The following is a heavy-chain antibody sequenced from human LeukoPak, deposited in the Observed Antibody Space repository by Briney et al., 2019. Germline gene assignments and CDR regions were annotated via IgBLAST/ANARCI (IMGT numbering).Heavy chain of an antibody. CDR3: AREGSSWFLDY. Sequence: GGSLRLSCAASGFTFSSYWMSWVRQAPGKGLEWVANIKQDGREKYYVDSVKGRFTISRDNAKNSLYLQMNSLRAEDTAVYYCAREGSSWFLDYWGQGTLVTVSS. CDR2: IKQDGREK. V-gene: IGHV3-7*01. CDR1: GFTFSSYW. J-gene: IGHJ4*02. D-gene: IGHD6-13*01.